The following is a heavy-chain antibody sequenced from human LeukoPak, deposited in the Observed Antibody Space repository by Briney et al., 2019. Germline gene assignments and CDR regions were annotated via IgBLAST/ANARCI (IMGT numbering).Heavy chain of an antibody. V-gene: IGHV1-69*04. CDR1: GGTFSSYA. J-gene: IGHJ6*02. CDR3: AREYIVVVTATFNGMDV. CDR2: IIPILGIA. Sequence: RASVKVSCKASGGTFSSYAISWVRQAPGQGLEWMGRIIPILGIANYAQKFQGRVTITADKSTSTAYMELSSLRSEDTAVYYCAREYIVVVTATFNGMDVWGQGTTVTVSS. D-gene: IGHD2-21*02.